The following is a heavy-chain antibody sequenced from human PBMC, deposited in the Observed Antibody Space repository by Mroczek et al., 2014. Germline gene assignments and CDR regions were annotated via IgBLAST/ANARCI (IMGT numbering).Heavy chain of an antibody. CDR3: ARYCSSTSCYQGFDY. D-gene: IGHD2-2*01. J-gene: IGHJ4*02. CDR1: GGSISSGDYY. CDR2: IYYHGST. V-gene: IGHV4-30-4*01. Sequence: QVSATAWGPGLVKPSQTLSLTCTVSGGSISSGDYYWSWIRQPPGKGLEWIGYIYYHGSTYYNPSLKSRVTISVDTSKNQFSLKLSSVTAADTAVYYCARYCSSTSCYQGFDYWGQGTLVTVSS.